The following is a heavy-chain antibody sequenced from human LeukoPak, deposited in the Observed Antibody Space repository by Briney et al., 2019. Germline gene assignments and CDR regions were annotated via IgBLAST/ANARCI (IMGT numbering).Heavy chain of an antibody. CDR3: AIHGVYNWNDYAFDV. Sequence: SETLSLTCTVSGGSINGYFWSWVRQPPGKGLEWIGYIYYSGSTNYNPSLKSRVTISVDTSKNQFSLKLSSVTAADTAVYYCAIHGVYNWNDYAFDVWGQGTMVTVSS. D-gene: IGHD1-1*01. CDR1: GGSINGYF. J-gene: IGHJ3*01. CDR2: IYYSGST. V-gene: IGHV4-59*08.